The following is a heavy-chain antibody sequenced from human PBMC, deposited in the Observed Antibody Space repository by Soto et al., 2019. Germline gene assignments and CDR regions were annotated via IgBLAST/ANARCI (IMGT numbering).Heavy chain of an antibody. Sequence: TGGSLRLSCAASGFTFSSYGMHWVRQAPGKGLEWVAVISYDGGNKYYADSVKGRFTISRDNSKNTLYLQMNSLRVDDTAVYYCGKERRGSGWSVCNFWGQGGLVTVSS. J-gene: IGHJ4*02. CDR3: GKERRGSGWSVCNF. V-gene: IGHV3-30*18. CDR1: GFTFSSYG. CDR2: ISYDGGNK. D-gene: IGHD6-19*01.